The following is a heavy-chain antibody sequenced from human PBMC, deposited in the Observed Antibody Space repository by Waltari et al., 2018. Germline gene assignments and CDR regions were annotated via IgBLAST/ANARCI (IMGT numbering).Heavy chain of an antibody. D-gene: IGHD5-12*01. CDR3: AKAPSGYDPYFDY. CDR2: IYRGGSI. CDR1: GFTFSNYA. V-gene: IGHV3-23*03. J-gene: IGHJ4*02. Sequence: EVKLLESGGGLVQPGGSLRLPCAASGFTFSNYAMNWVRQAPGKGLEWVSVIYRGGSIYYADSVKGRFTISRDNSNNTLYVQMNSLRVEDTAVYYCAKAPSGYDPYFDYWGQGTLVTVSS.